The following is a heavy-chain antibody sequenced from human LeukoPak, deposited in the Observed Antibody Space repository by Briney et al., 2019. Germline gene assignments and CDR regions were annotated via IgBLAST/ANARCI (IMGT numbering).Heavy chain of an antibody. V-gene: IGHV3-30-3*01. D-gene: IGHD5-12*01. CDR3: ARESSGYSGYVFDY. CDR1: GFTFSSYA. J-gene: IGHJ4*02. Sequence: GGSLRLSCAASGFTFSSYAMHWVRRAPGKGLEWVAVISYDGSNKYYADSVKGRFTISRDNSKNTLYLQMNSLRAEDTAVYYCARESSGYSGYVFDYWGQGTLVTVSS. CDR2: ISYDGSNK.